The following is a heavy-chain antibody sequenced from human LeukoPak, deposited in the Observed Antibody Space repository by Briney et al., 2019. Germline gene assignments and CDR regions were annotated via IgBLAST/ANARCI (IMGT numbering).Heavy chain of an antibody. CDR2: VSSSSSTI. Sequence: PGGSLRLSCAASGFTFSSYSMNWVRQAPGKGLEWVSYVSSSSSTIYYADSVKGRFTISRDNAKNSLYLQMNSLRAEDTAVYYCAGDSSSYRDWGQGTLVTVSS. CDR1: GFTFSSYS. D-gene: IGHD6-6*01. V-gene: IGHV3-48*04. J-gene: IGHJ4*02. CDR3: AGDSSSYRD.